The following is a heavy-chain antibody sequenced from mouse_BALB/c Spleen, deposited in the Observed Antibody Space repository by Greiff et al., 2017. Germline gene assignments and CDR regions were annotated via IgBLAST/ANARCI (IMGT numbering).Heavy chain of an antibody. J-gene: IGHJ4*01. CDR3: ARGNWEYAMDY. CDR2: INPSSGYT. Sequence: QVHVKQSGAELARPGASVKMSCKASGYTFTRYTMHWVKQRPGQGLEWIGYINPSSGYTNYNQKFKDKATLTADKSSSTAYMQLSSLTSEDSAVYYCARGNWEYAMDYWGQGTSVTVSS. V-gene: IGHV1-4*01. CDR1: GYTFTRYT. D-gene: IGHD4-1*01.